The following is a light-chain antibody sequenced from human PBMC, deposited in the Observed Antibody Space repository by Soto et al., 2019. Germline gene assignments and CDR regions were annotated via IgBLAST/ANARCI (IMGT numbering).Light chain of an antibody. CDR2: DAS. Sequence: DIQMTQSPSTLSASVGDRVTITCRASQSISSWLAWYQQKPGKAPKLLIYDASSLESGFPSRFSGSGSGTAVTLTISSQQPDDFATYYCQQYNSYSLTFGGGNKVEIK. V-gene: IGKV1-5*01. CDR3: QQYNSYSLT. J-gene: IGKJ4*01. CDR1: QSISSW.